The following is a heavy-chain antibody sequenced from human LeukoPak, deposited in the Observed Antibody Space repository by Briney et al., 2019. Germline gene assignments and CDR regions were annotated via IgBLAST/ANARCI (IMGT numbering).Heavy chain of an antibody. Sequence: SETLSLTCSVSGGSIRSGSYYWSWIRQPAGKGLELIGRIYTSGTTHYNPSLKSRVTITVDTSKNQFSVKLTSVTAADTAVYYCARWYSSSTGDRFDSWGQGTQVTVSS. J-gene: IGHJ4*02. D-gene: IGHD6-19*01. CDR3: ARWYSSSTGDRFDS. CDR2: IYTSGTT. V-gene: IGHV4-61*02. CDR1: GGSIRSGSYY.